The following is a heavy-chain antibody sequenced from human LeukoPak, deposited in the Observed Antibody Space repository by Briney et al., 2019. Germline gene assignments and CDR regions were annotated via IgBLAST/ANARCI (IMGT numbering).Heavy chain of an antibody. V-gene: IGHV1-18*01. CDR1: GYTFTSYG. CDR3: ARGGPAARLITFGGVTDY. CDR2: INAYNGNT. J-gene: IGHJ4*02. Sequence: AASVKVSCKASGYTFTSYGISWVRQAPGQGLEWMGWINAYNGNTNYAQKLQGRVTMTTDTSTSTAYMELRNLRSDDTAVYYCARGGPAARLITFGGVTDYWGQGTLVTVSS. D-gene: IGHD3-16*01.